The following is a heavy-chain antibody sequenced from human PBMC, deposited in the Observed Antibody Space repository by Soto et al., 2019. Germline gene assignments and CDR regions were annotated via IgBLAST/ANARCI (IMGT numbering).Heavy chain of an antibody. CDR1: GYTFTSYA. J-gene: IGHJ4*02. CDR3: ARERWSSSWYGDY. Sequence: ASVKVSCKASGYTFTSYAMHWVRQAPGQRLEWMGWINAGNGNTKYSQKLQGRVTITRDTSASTAYMELSSLRSEDTAVYYCARERWSSSWYGDYWGQGTLVTVSS. D-gene: IGHD6-13*01. V-gene: IGHV1-3*01. CDR2: INAGNGNT.